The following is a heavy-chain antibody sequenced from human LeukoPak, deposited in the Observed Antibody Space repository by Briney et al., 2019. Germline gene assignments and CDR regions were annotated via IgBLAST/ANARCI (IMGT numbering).Heavy chain of an antibody. CDR2: MNPSSGNT. CDR3: ARGIATPVELYY. V-gene: IGHV1-8*03. Sequence: ASVKVSCKASGYTFTSYDINWVRQATGQGLEWMGWMNPSSGNTGYAQKFQGRVTITRNTSISTAYMELSSLRSEDTAVYYCARGIATPVELYYWGQGTLVTVSS. CDR1: GYTFTSYD. J-gene: IGHJ4*02. D-gene: IGHD1-7*01.